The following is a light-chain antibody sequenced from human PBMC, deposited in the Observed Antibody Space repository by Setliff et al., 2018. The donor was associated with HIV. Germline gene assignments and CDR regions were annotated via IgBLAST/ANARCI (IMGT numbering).Light chain of an antibody. V-gene: IGLV3-21*03. J-gene: IGLJ1*01. CDR2: DDR. CDR3: QVWDNNGDLYV. CDR1: KIGRKN. Sequence: SYELPQPPSVSVAPGKTARITCGGNKIGRKNVHWYQQKPGQAPLLVVYDDRDGPSETADRFTGPKSGNVATLTISRVEAGDEAYSYFQVWDNNGDLYVFGSGTKVTVL.